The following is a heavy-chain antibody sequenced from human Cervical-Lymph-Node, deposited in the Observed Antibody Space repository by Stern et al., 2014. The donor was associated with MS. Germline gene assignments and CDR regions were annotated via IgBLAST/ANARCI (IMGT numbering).Heavy chain of an antibody. D-gene: IGHD2-15*01. CDR2: VDPEDGEA. V-gene: IGHV1-24*01. J-gene: IGHJ6*02. CDR1: GHTLTELS. CDR3: ATGLTMLLVINPTFALDV. Sequence: VQPVESGAEVKKPGASVKVSCKVSGHTLTELSIHWVRQAPGKGLEWMGGVDPEDGEAILEQKFQGRITLTEDTSIDTAYMERSSLRSDDTAVYYCATGLTMLLVINPTFALDVWGQGTTVTVSS.